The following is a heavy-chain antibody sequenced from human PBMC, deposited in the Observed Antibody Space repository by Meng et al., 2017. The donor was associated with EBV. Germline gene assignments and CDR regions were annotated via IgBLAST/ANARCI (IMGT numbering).Heavy chain of an antibody. V-gene: IGHV1-69*06. CDR3: ARDRWEPKGKGWFDP. CDR1: GGTFSSYA. CDR2: IIPIFGTA. D-gene: IGHD1-26*01. Sequence: GRLGQSGDGLRQPGSSAKVSCKASGGTFSSYAISWVRQAPGQGLEWMGGIIPIFGTANYAQKFQGRVTITADKSTSTAYMELSSLRSEDTAVYYCARDRWEPKGKGWFDPWGQGTLVTVSS. J-gene: IGHJ5*02.